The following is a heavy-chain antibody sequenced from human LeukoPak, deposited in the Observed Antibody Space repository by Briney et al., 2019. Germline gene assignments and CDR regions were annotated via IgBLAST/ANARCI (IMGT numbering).Heavy chain of an antibody. J-gene: IGHJ4*02. CDR3: AKDPSPTTVPDYFDY. D-gene: IGHD4-17*01. CDR1: GFTFSDYG. CDR2: IRYDGSDK. V-gene: IGHV3-30*02. Sequence: GGSLRLSCVGSGFTFSDYGMHWVRQAPGKGLEWVAFIRYDGSDKYYADSVKGRFTISRDNSKDTLYLQMNSPRAEDTAVYYCAKDPSPTTVPDYFDYWGQGTLVTVSS.